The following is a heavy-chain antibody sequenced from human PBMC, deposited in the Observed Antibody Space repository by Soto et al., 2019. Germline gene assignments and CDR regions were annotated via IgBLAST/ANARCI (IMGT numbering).Heavy chain of an antibody. V-gene: IGHV3-23*01. J-gene: IGHJ6*02. Sequence: GSLILSCSASGVTLSSYAMSWVRQAPGRGLEWVSAIIGSGGSTYYADSVKGRFTISRDNSKNTLYLQMNSLRAEDTAVYYCAKGKGYSSSYHYYYGMDVWGQGTTVTVSS. D-gene: IGHD6-13*01. CDR1: GVTLSSYA. CDR3: AKGKGYSSSYHYYYGMDV. CDR2: IIGSGGST.